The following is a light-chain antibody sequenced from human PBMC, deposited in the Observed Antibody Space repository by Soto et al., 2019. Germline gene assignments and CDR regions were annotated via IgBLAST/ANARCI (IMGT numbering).Light chain of an antibody. CDR1: QSVIGSQ. CDR2: AAS. V-gene: IGKV3-20*01. J-gene: IGKJ4*01. Sequence: EIVLTQSPGTLSLSPWERATLSCRASQSVIGSQLAWYQQKPGQAPSVLIHAASRRATGIPDRFSGSGSGTEFTLTISRLEPEDFAVYYCQQYGSSPLTFGGGTKVEIK. CDR3: QQYGSSPLT.